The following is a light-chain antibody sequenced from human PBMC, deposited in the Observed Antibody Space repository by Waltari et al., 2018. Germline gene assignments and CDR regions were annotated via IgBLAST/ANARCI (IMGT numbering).Light chain of an antibody. CDR1: QGISNF. V-gene: IGKV1-39*01. J-gene: IGKJ3*01. Sequence: DIQMTQSPSSLSASVGDRVPVTCRASQGISNFLNWYQQKPGKAPKLLIYTASTLQSGVPSRFSGDGSGTEFTLTISSLQPEDFATYYCQQSYSFSETFGPGTKVDV. CDR3: QQSYSFSET. CDR2: TAS.